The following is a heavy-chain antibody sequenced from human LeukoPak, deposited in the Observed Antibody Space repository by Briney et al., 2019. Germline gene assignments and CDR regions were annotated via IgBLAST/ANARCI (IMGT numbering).Heavy chain of an antibody. V-gene: IGHV3-21*01. Sequence: GGSLRLSCAASGFTFSSYSMNWVCQAPGKGLEWVSSISSSSSYIYYADSVKGRFTISRDNAKNSLYLQMNSLRAEDTAVYYCARGKITFGGVIAPFDYWGQGTLVTVSS. CDR3: ARGKITFGGVIAPFDY. D-gene: IGHD3-16*02. CDR1: GFTFSSYS. J-gene: IGHJ4*02. CDR2: ISSSSSYI.